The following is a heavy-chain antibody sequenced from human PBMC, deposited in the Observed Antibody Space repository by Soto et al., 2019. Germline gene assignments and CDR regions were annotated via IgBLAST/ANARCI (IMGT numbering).Heavy chain of an antibody. J-gene: IGHJ6*02. Sequence: PSETLSLTCTVSGGSINSYYWSWIRQPPGKGLEWIGYIYYSGSTNYNSSLKSRVTISVDTSKNQFSLKLSSVTAADTAVYYCARDRSTSWHNYYYYGMDVWGQGTTVTV. V-gene: IGHV4-59*01. D-gene: IGHD6-13*01. CDR3: ARDRSTSWHNYYYYGMDV. CDR2: IYYSGST. CDR1: GGSINSYY.